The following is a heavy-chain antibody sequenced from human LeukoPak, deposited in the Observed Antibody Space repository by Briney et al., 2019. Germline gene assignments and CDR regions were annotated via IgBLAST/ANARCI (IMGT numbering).Heavy chain of an antibody. CDR3: ARDPEYCTNGVCYIEGY. CDR2: INPNSGGT. Sequence: ASVKVSCKASGYTFTGYYMHWVRRAPGQGREWMGRINPNSGGTNYAQKFQGRVTMTRDTSISTAYMELSRLRSDDTAVYYCARDPEYCTNGVCYIEGYWGQGTLITVSS. CDR1: GYTFTGYY. D-gene: IGHD2-8*01. J-gene: IGHJ4*02. V-gene: IGHV1-2*06.